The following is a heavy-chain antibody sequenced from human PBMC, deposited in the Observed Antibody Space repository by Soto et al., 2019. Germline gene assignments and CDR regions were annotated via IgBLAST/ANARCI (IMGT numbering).Heavy chain of an antibody. J-gene: IGHJ4*02. V-gene: IGHV4-34*01. CDR2: INHSGST. CDR1: GGSFSGYY. D-gene: IGHD3-16*02. CDR3: ARGKLSDYVWGSYRYHFDY. Sequence: SETLSLTCAVYGGSFSGYYWSWIRQPPGKGLEWIGEINHSGSTNYNPSLKSRVTISVDTSKNQFSLKLSSVTAADTAVYYCARGKLSDYVWGSYRYHFDYWGQGTVVTVPS.